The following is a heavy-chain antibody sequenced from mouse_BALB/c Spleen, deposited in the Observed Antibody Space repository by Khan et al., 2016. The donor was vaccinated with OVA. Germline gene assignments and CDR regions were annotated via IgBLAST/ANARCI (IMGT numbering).Heavy chain of an antibody. CDR2: ISSGSTYT. CDR3: TRDGNYAHWYFDV. J-gene: IGHJ1*01. D-gene: IGHD2-1*01. V-gene: IGHV5-6-4*01. CDR1: GFSFSSYT. Sequence: EVELVESEGGLVNPGGSLKLSCAASGFSFSSYTMSWVRQTPEKRLEWVATISSGSTYTYYPDSVKGRFTISRDNAKNTLYLQMSSLKSEDTAMYYCTRDGNYAHWYFDVWGAGTTVTVSS.